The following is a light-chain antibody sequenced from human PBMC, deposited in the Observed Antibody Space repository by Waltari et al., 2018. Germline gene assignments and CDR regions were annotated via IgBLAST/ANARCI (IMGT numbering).Light chain of an antibody. V-gene: IGKV3D-15*01. CDR3: QQYYEWPLT. J-gene: IGKJ4*01. Sequence: EIVMTQSPATLSVSPGERATLSCRASQSVSSTLAWYQQKHGQPPRLRIYRASTRATATPARFSGSGSGTEFTLAISSLQSEDFAVYYCQQYYEWPLTFGGGTKVEIK. CDR1: QSVSST. CDR2: RAS.